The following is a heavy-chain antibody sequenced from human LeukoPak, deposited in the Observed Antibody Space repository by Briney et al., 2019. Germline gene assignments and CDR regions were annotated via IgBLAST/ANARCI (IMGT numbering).Heavy chain of an antibody. D-gene: IGHD6-6*01. CDR1: GGSISSSSYY. CDR2: IYYSGST. V-gene: IGHV4-39*07. CDR3: ARDYSGSSRDLDY. J-gene: IGHJ4*02. Sequence: SETLSLTCTVSGGSISSSSYYWGWIRQPPGKGLEWIGSIYYSGSTYYNPSLKSRVTISVDTSKNQFSLKLSSVTAADTAVYYCARDYSGSSRDLDYWGQGTPVTVSS.